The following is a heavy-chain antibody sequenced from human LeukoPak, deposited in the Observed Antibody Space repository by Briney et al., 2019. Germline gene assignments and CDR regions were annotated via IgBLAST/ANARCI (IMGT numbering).Heavy chain of an antibody. CDR1: GGSLSGYY. CDR3: ARVAYYDFWSGYYTGFRLDY. Sequence: TSETLSLTCAVYGGSLSGYYWSWIRQPPGKGLEWIGEINHSGSTNYNPSLKSRVTISVDTSKNQFSLKLSSVTAADTAVYYCARVAYYDFWSGYYTGFRLDYWGQGTLVTVSS. D-gene: IGHD3-3*01. V-gene: IGHV4-34*01. J-gene: IGHJ4*02. CDR2: INHSGST.